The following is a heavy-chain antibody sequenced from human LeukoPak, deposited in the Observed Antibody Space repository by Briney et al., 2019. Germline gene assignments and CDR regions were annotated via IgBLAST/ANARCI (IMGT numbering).Heavy chain of an antibody. CDR2: IYYGGTT. V-gene: IGHV4-39*07. CDR1: GGSISSSDYY. CDR3: ATDSSGYYPPDC. J-gene: IGHJ4*02. Sequence: SETLSLTCTVSGGSISSSDYYWGWIRQPPGKGLEWIGSIYYGGTTYYNPSLKSRVTISVDTSKNQFSLKLSSVTAADTAVYYCATDSSGYYPPDCWGQGTLVTVSS. D-gene: IGHD3-22*01.